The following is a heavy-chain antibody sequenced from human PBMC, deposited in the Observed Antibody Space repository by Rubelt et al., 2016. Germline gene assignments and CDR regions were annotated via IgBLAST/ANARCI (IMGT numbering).Heavy chain of an antibody. CDR1: GGSISSSYYY. J-gene: IGHJ2*01. CDR3: ARQVGSGKWYSDL. D-gene: IGHD1-26*01. CDR2: INYSGTT. V-gene: IGHV4-39*01. Sequence: QLQLQESGPGLVKPSETLSLTCTVSGGSISSSYYYWGWIRQPPGMGLAWIGIINYSGTTYYNPSLKSRVTLSVDTSKNHFYLNRRSVTAADTAVYYCARQVGSGKWYSDLWGRGTLVTVSS.